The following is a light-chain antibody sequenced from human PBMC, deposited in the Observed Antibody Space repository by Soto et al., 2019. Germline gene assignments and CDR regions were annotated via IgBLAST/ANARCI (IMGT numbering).Light chain of an antibody. J-gene: IGKJ2*01. Sequence: EIVLTQSPGTLSLSPGERATLSCTASQSVSSSYLAWYQQKPGQAPRLLIYDASSRATGIPDRFSGSGSGTDFTLNISRLEPEDFAVYYCQQYGSSSFTFGQGTKLEIK. CDR1: QSVSSSY. V-gene: IGKV3-20*01. CDR3: QQYGSSSFT. CDR2: DAS.